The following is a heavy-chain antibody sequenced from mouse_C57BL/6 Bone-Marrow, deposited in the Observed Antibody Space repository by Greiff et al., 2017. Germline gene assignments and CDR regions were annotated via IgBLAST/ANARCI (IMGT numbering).Heavy chain of an antibody. J-gene: IGHJ3*01. CDR3: ARDPGYDGYPFAY. V-gene: IGHV5-4*01. CDR2: ISDGGSYT. D-gene: IGHD2-3*01. Sequence: EVQRVESGGGLVKPGGSLKLSCAASGFTFSSYAMSWVRQTPEKRLEWVATISDGGSYTYYPDNVKGRFTISRDNAKNNLYLQMSHLKSEDTAMYYCARDPGYDGYPFAYWGQGTLVTVSA. CDR1: GFTFSSYA.